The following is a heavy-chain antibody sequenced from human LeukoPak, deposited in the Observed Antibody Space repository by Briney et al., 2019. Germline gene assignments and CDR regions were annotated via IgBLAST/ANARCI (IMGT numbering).Heavy chain of an antibody. CDR1: GYTFTSYG. Sequence: VASVKVSFKASGYTFTSYGISWVRQAPGQGLEWMGWISAYNGNTNYAQKLQGRVTMTTDTSTSTAYMELSSLRSEDTAVYYCARAPGIGSGSYYSDWGPGTLVTVSS. V-gene: IGHV1-18*01. CDR2: ISAYNGNT. J-gene: IGHJ4*02. CDR3: ARAPGIGSGSYYSD. D-gene: IGHD3-10*01.